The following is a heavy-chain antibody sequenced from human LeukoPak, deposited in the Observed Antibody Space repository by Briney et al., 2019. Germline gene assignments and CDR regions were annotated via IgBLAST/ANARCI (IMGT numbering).Heavy chain of an antibody. J-gene: IGHJ4*02. CDR2: ISGSGGST. CDR3: AKVGGRVLRFLEWLLSPNFDY. CDR1: GFTFSSYA. V-gene: IGHV3-23*01. D-gene: IGHD3-3*01. Sequence: GGSLRLSCAASGFTFSSYAMSWVRQAPGKGLEWVSAISGSGGSTYYADSVKGRFTISRDNSKNTLYLQMNSLRAEDTAVYYCAKVGGRVLRFLEWLLSPNFDYWGQGTLVTVSS.